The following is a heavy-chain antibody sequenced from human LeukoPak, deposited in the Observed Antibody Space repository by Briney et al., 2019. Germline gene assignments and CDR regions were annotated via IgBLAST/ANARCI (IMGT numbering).Heavy chain of an antibody. Sequence: GGSLRLSCAASGFTVSTFWMTWVRQAPGRGLECVANIKEDGSEKYYVDSLKGRFTISRDNAENSLYLQMNSLRAEATAAYYCARMKGCSSTTCYFAIYWGQGTLATVSS. J-gene: IGHJ4*02. V-gene: IGHV3-7*05. CDR1: GFTVSTFW. CDR3: ARMKGCSSTTCYFAIY. D-gene: IGHD2-2*01. CDR2: IKEDGSEK.